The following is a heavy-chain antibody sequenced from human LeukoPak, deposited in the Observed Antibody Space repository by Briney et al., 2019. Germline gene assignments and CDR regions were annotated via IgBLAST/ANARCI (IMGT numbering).Heavy chain of an antibody. CDR1: GFSLSGYW. CDR2: IKDDGSRK. CDR3: ARECIDGYYESSGYDL. Sequence: GGSLRPSCAASGFSLSGYWMTWVRQAPGKGLEWVANIKDDGSRKHDVDSARGRFTISRDNAKNSLYLDMNSLRAEDTAVYYCARECIDGYYESSGYDLWGQGTLVTVSS. D-gene: IGHD3-22*01. J-gene: IGHJ4*02. V-gene: IGHV3-7*01.